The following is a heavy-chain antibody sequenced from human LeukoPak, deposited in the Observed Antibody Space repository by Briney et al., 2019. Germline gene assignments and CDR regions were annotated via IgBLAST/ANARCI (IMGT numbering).Heavy chain of an antibody. Sequence: GGSLRLSCAASGFTFSSYGMHWVRQAPGKGLEWVAFIRYDGSNKYYADSVKGRFTISRDNSKNTLYLQMNSLRAEDTAVYYCARYTPGESYSNYFWRSGAPNYYYYYYMDVWGKGTTVTVSS. CDR1: GFTFSSYG. J-gene: IGHJ6*03. D-gene: IGHD4-11*01. CDR2: IRYDGSNK. CDR3: ARYTPGESYSNYFWRSGAPNYYYYYYMDV. V-gene: IGHV3-30*02.